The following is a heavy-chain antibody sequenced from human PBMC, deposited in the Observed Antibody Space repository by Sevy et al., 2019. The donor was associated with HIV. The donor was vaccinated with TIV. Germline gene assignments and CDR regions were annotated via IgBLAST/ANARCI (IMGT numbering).Heavy chain of an antibody. J-gene: IGHJ1*01. CDR3: ARRLAAAGGGNEYFQP. V-gene: IGHV4-39*01. D-gene: IGHD6-13*01. CDR2: MSYNGNS. Sequence: SETLSLTCTVSGGSINNKAYYWAWIRQPPGKGLEWIGSMSYNGNSYYNPSLNCQVTISLDTSKNQFSLRLTFVTAADTAVYYCARRLAAAGGGNEYFQPWGQGTLVTVSS. CDR1: GGSINNKAYY.